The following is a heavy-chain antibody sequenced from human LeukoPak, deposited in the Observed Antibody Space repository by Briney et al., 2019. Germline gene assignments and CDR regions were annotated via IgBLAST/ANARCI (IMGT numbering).Heavy chain of an antibody. D-gene: IGHD3-9*01. V-gene: IGHV4-34*01. Sequence: SETLSLTCAVYGGSFSGYYWSWIRQPPGKGLEWIGEINHSGSTNYNPSLKSRVTISVDTSKNQFSLKLSSVTAADTAVYYCARAPYDILTGYPNWFDPWGQGTLVTVSS. J-gene: IGHJ5*02. CDR3: ARAPYDILTGYPNWFDP. CDR2: INHSGST. CDR1: GGSFSGYY.